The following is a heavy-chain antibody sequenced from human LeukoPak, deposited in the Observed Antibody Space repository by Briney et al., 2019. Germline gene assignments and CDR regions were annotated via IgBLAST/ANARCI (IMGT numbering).Heavy chain of an antibody. CDR2: MNPNGGNT. J-gene: IGHJ6*03. V-gene: IGHV1-8*01. CDR3: ARGYDYVCGSYRHISENYYYIDV. D-gene: IGHD3-16*02. CDR1: GYTFTSYD. Sequence: GASVKVSCKASGYTFTSYDINWVRQATGQGLEWMGWMNPNGGNTGYAQKFQGRVTMTRNTSISTAYMELSSLRSEDTAVYYCARGYDYVCGSYRHISENYYYIDVWGKGTTVTVSS.